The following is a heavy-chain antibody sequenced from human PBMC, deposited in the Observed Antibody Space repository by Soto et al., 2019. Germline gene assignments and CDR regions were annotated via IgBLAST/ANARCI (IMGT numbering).Heavy chain of an antibody. Sequence: QVQLVQSGAEVKKPGSSVKVSCKASGGTFSSYTISWVRQAPGQGLEWMGRIIPILGIANYAQKFQGRVTITADEATSTGYMELSSLRSEETAVGYCAMRGRGAFDYWGQGTLVTVSS. CDR2: IIPILGIA. CDR3: AMRGRGAFDY. J-gene: IGHJ4*02. D-gene: IGHD2-2*01. CDR1: GGTFSSYT. V-gene: IGHV1-69*02.